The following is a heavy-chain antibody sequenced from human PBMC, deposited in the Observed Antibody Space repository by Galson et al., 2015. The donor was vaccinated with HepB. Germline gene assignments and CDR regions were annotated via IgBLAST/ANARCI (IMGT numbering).Heavy chain of an antibody. CDR3: ARERATMVRGVSMFDY. V-gene: IGHV1-69*04. CDR2: IIPILGIA. J-gene: IGHJ4*02. Sequence: SVKVSCKASGGTFSSYTISWVRQAPGQGLEWMGRIIPILGIANYAQKFQGRVTITADKSTSTAYMELSSLRSEDTAVYYCARERATMVRGVSMFDYWGQGTLVTVSS. D-gene: IGHD3-10*01. CDR1: GGTFSSYT.